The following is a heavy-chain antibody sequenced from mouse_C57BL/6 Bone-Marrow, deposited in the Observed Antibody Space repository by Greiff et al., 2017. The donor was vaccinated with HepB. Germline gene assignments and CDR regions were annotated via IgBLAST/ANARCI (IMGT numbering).Heavy chain of an antibody. CDR2: IYIGNGYT. CDR1: GYTFTSYG. CDR3: ARAFTYFDY. Sequence: EVKLMESGAELVRPGSSVKMSCKTSGYTFTSYGINWVKQRPGQGLEWIGYIYIGNGYTEYNEKFKGKATLTSDTSSSTAYMELNSLTSEDSAVYYCARAFTYFDYWGQGTTLTVSS. J-gene: IGHJ2*01. V-gene: IGHV1-58*01. D-gene: IGHD1-1*01.